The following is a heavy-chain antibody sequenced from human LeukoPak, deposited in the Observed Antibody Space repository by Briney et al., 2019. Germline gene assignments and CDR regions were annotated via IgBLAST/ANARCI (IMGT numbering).Heavy chain of an antibody. CDR1: GGTFSSYA. J-gene: IGHJ4*02. CDR3: ARGGVFGSGWLFDY. V-gene: IGHV1-69*04. Sequence: GASVKVSCKASGGTFSSYAISWVRQAPGQGLEWMGRIIPILGIANYAQKFQGRVTITADKSTSTAYMELSSLRSEDTAVYYCARGGVFGSGWLFDYWGQGTLVTVSS. CDR2: IIPILGIA. D-gene: IGHD6-19*01.